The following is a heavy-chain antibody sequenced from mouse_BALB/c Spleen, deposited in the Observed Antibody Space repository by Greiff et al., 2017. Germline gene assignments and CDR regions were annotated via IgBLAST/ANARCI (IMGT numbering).Heavy chain of an antibody. CDR1: GYSITSDYA. D-gene: IGHD1-1*01. CDR2: ISYSGST. J-gene: IGHJ1*01. Sequence: EVKLVESGPGLVKPSQSLSLTCTVTGYSITSDYAWNWIRQFPGNKLEWMGYISYSGSTSYNPSLKSRISITRDTSKNQFFLQLNSVTTEDTATYYCARDGSYWYFDVWGAGTTVTVSS. V-gene: IGHV3-2*02. CDR3: ARDGSYWYFDV.